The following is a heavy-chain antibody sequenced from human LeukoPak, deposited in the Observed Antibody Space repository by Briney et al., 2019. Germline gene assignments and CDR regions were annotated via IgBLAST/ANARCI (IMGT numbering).Heavy chain of an antibody. V-gene: IGHV3-21*01. D-gene: IGHD1-1*01. CDR1: GFTFSYYG. J-gene: IGHJ4*02. CDR3: SRGGTDDPFNY. Sequence: GGSLRLSCAASGFTFSYYGMHWVRQAPGKGLEWVSSISPSSDYIYYTDSVKGRFTISRDNAKNSLYLQMNSLRAGDTAVYYCSRGGTDDPFNYWGQGTLVTVSS. CDR2: ISPSSDYI.